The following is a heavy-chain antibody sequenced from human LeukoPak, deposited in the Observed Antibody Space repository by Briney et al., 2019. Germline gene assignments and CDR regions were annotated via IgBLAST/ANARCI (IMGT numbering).Heavy chain of an antibody. CDR1: GFTVNSNY. CDR2: IYTGGST. CDR3: ARGCGKVAANVFGGYTMDV. Sequence: QSGVSLRLSCAASGFTVNSNYMSWVRQAPGKGLEWVSLIYTGGSTYYADPVKGRFTISRDNSKNTLYLQMNSLRPEDTAVYYCARGCGKVAANVFGGYTMDVWGQGTTVTVSS. V-gene: IGHV3-66*02. J-gene: IGHJ6*02. D-gene: IGHD6-6*01.